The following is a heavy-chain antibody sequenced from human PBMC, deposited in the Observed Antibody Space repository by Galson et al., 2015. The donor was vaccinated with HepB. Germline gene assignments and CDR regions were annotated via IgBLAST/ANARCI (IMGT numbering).Heavy chain of an antibody. V-gene: IGHV4-4*02. CDR1: GGSISSSDW. CDR3: ARASGLVGGAFDI. D-gene: IGHD2-15*01. Sequence: TLSLTCAVSGGSISSSDWWTWVRQPPGKGLEWIGEIYHSGSTNYNPSLKSRVTISVDKSKNQFSLKVNSVTAADTAVYYCARASGLVGGAFDIWGQGTMVTVSS. J-gene: IGHJ3*02. CDR2: IYHSGST.